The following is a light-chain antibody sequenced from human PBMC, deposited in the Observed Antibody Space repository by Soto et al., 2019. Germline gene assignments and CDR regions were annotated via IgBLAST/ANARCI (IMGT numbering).Light chain of an antibody. Sequence: ETVLTQSPATLSLSPGERATLSCRASQSVSSYLAWYQQTPGQAPRLLIYDASNRATGIPARFSGSGSGTDFTHNISSLEPEDFAVYYCQQRSNWPPPFTFGPGTKVHIK. CDR1: QSVSSY. CDR3: QQRSNWPPPFT. J-gene: IGKJ3*01. V-gene: IGKV3-11*01. CDR2: DAS.